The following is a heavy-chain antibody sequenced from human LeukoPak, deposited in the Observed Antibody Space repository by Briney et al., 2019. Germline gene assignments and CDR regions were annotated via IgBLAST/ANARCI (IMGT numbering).Heavy chain of an antibody. V-gene: IGHV6-1*01. CDR3: ARDRCSGGSCYSHYYYYGMDV. J-gene: IGHJ6*04. D-gene: IGHD2-15*01. CDR2: TYYRSKWYN. CDR1: GDSVSSNSAA. Sequence: SQTLSLTCAISGDSVSSNSAARNWIRQSPSRGLEWLGRTYYRSKWYNDYAVSVKSRITINPDTSKNQFSLQLNSVTPEDTAVYYCARDRCSGGSCYSHYYYYGMDVWGKGTTVTVSS.